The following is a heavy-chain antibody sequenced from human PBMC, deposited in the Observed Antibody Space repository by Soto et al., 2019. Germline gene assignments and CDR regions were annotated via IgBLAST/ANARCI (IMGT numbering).Heavy chain of an antibody. J-gene: IGHJ6*02. CDR1: GFTFNIYA. CDR2: ISGSGGSM. CDR3: AKDWGRGGATADYYYALDV. Sequence: RRLSCAASGFTFNIYAMSWVRQAPGKGLEWVSIISGSGGSMYYADSVKGRFTISRDNSKNTVYLQMNTLRAEDTAVYYCAKDWGRGGATADYYYALDVWGQGTTVTVSS. D-gene: IGHD1-26*01. V-gene: IGHV3-23*01.